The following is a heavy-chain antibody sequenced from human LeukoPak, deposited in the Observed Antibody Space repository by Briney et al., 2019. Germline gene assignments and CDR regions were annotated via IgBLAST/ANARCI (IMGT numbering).Heavy chain of an antibody. CDR3: ARVTAYDFWSGYLVDY. D-gene: IGHD3-3*01. J-gene: IGHJ4*02. CDR1: GGSISGYY. CDR2: IYYSGST. V-gene: IGHV4-59*01. Sequence: SETLSLTCTVSGGSISGYYWSWIRQPPGKGLEWIGYIYYSGSTNYNPSLKSRVTISVDTSKNQFSLKLSSVTAADTAVYYCARVTAYDFWSGYLVDYWGQGTLVTVSS.